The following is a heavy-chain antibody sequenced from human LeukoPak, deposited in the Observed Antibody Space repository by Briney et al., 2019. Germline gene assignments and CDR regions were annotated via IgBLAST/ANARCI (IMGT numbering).Heavy chain of an antibody. CDR1: GYSFTSYW. Sequence: GESLKISWKGSGYSFTSYWIGWVRHMPGKGLEWMGMIYPGDSDTRYSPSFQGQVTISADKSISTAYLQWSSLKASDTAMYYCAREGYCSSTSCYNIAFDIWGQGTMVTVSS. J-gene: IGHJ3*02. CDR3: AREGYCSSTSCYNIAFDI. CDR2: IYPGDSDT. D-gene: IGHD2-2*02. V-gene: IGHV5-51*01.